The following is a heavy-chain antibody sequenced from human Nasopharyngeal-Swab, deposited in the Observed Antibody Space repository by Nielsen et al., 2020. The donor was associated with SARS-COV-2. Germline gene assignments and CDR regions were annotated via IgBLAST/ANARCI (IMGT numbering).Heavy chain of an antibody. Sequence: GGSLRLSCAASGFSVSSNYMSWVRQAPGKGLEWVSIIYSGGVTSYADSVKGRFTISRDNAKNSLYLQMTSLRDDDTAVYFCARERTSGIVGALPLYYFDYWGQGTLVTVSS. CDR3: ARERTSGIVGALPLYYFDY. V-gene: IGHV3-53*01. D-gene: IGHD1-26*01. CDR1: GFSVSSNY. CDR2: IYSGGVT. J-gene: IGHJ4*02.